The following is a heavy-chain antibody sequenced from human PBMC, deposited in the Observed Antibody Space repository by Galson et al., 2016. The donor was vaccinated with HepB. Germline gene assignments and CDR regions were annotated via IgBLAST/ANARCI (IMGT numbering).Heavy chain of an antibody. CDR1: GVSISSHDW. CDR3: ARNGLFSLDY. V-gene: IGHV4-4*02. J-gene: IGHJ4*02. Sequence: SETLSLTCGVSGVSISSHDWWSWVRQPPGKGLEWIGEIYHSGGTNYNPSLKSRVSISVDKSRNHFSLNLNSMTAADTAVYYCARNGLFSLDYWGQGTLVTVSS. D-gene: IGHD2-21*01. CDR2: IYHSGGT.